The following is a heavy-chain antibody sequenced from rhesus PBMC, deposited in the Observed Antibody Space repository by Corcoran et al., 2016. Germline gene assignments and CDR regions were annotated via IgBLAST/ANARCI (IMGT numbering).Heavy chain of an antibody. CDR1: GGSISSGY. CDR2: ISGSGGNT. Sequence: QLQLQESGPGLVKPSETLSLTCAVSGGSISSGYWSWMRQPPGKGLEGIGRISGSGGNTDYNPTLKRRVTISIATSKNQFSLRLRSVTAADTAVYYCARTTELGIPFDYWGQGVQVTVSS. CDR3: ARTTELGIPFDY. D-gene: IGHD5-42*01. V-gene: IGHV4-173*01. J-gene: IGHJ4*01.